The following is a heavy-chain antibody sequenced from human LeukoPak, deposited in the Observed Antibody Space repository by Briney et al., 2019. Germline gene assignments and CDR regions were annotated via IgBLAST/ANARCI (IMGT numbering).Heavy chain of an antibody. D-gene: IGHD6-19*01. CDR1: GFTFSNYG. CDR3: ARSSGWYG. J-gene: IGHJ4*02. V-gene: IGHV3-33*01. CDR2: IWYDGSDK. Sequence: PGMSLRLSCAASGFTFSNYGMHWVRQAPGKGLEWVAVIWYDGSDKYYADSVKGRFTISRDNSKNTLYLQMNSLRAEDTAVYYCARSSGWYGWGQGTLVTVSS.